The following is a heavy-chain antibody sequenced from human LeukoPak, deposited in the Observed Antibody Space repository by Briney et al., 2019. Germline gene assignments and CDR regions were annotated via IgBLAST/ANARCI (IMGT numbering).Heavy chain of an antibody. CDR3: ARSPDIYDSSGYYLYYFDY. D-gene: IGHD3-22*01. Sequence: SETLSLTCAVYGGSFSGYYWSWIRQPPGKGLEWIGEINHSGSTNYNPSLKSRVTISVDTSKNQFSLKLSSVTAADTAVYYCARSPDIYDSSGYYLYYFDYWGQGTLVTVSS. J-gene: IGHJ4*02. CDR2: INHSGST. V-gene: IGHV4-34*01. CDR1: GGSFSGYY.